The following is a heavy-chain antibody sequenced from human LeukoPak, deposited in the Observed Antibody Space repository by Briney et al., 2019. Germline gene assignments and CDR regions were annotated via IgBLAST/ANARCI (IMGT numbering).Heavy chain of an antibody. CDR3: PTKSQCSSWFVDDYYYMDV. CDR1: GFTFSRER. Sequence: GGSLRLSCAAVGFTFSRERINWVRQAPGKGLEWVSSISSSSSYIYYADSVKGRFTISRDNAKHSLYLQMNSRRAEDTAVYYRPTKSQCSSWFVDDYYYMDVWGKGTTVTVSS. CDR2: ISSSSSYI. V-gene: IGHV3-21*01. D-gene: IGHD6-13*01. J-gene: IGHJ6*03.